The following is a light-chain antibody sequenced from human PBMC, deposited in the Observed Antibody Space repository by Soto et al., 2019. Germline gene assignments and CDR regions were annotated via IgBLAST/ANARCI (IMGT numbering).Light chain of an antibody. J-gene: IGKJ1*01. CDR2: KAS. Sequence: DIQMTQSPSTLSASVGDRVTITCRASQSISSWLAWYQQKPGKAPKVLIYKASNLQSGVPAMFSGSGSGTDFTLTISSLQPDYFATYYCQQCNSYPPTFGQGTTVDIK. CDR1: QSISSW. V-gene: IGKV1-5*03. CDR3: QQCNSYPPT.